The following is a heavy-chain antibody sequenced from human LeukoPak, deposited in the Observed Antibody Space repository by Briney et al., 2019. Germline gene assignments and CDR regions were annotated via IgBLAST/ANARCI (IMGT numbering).Heavy chain of an antibody. Sequence: GGSLRLSCAASGFTVSSNYMSWVRQAPGKGLEWVSVIYSGGSTYYADSVKGRFTISRHNSKNTLYLQMNSLRAEDTAVYYYARGGSLEWLLYGYYFDYWGQGTLVTVSS. CDR2: IYSGGST. D-gene: IGHD3-3*01. J-gene: IGHJ4*02. CDR3: ARGGSLEWLLYGYYFDY. CDR1: GFTVSSNY. V-gene: IGHV3-53*04.